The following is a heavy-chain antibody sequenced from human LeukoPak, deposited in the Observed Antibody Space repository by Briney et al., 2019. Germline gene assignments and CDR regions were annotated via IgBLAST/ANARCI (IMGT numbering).Heavy chain of an antibody. CDR3: TSRPYDNSGYYYV. CDR1: GFTFSSYS. V-gene: IGHV3-21*01. Sequence: GGSLRLSCAAPGFTFSSYSMDWVRQAPGKGLEWVSSISSSSSYIYYADSVKGRFTISRDNAKNSLYLQMNSLRDEDTAVYYCTSRPYDNSGYYYVWGQGTLVTVSS. CDR2: ISSSSSYI. D-gene: IGHD3-22*01. J-gene: IGHJ4*02.